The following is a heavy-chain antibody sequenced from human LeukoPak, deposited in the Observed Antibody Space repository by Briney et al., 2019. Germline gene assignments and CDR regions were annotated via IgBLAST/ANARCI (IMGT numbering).Heavy chain of an antibody. CDR1: GFTFSSYA. V-gene: IGHV3-7*01. D-gene: IGHD3-22*01. CDR2: IKQDGTEK. Sequence: GGSLRLSCAASGFTFSSYAISWVRQAPGKGLEWVANIKQDGTEKLYVDSVRGRFTISRDNAKNSLYLQMNSLRAEDTAVYFCAGGRGWLVDYWGQGTRVTVSS. CDR3: AGGRGWLVDY. J-gene: IGHJ4*02.